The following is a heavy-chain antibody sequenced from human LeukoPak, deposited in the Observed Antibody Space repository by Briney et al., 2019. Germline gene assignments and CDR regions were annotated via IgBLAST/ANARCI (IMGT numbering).Heavy chain of an antibody. J-gene: IGHJ4*02. CDR2: IDHSGDT. CDR1: GGSFSADY. V-gene: IGHV4-34*01. Sequence: PSETLSLTCAVYGGSFSADYWSWIRQPPGKGLEWIAEIDHSGDTNYNPSLKSRVIISIDTSNNQFSLSLTSVTAADTAVYYCARITDCSGGSCYSAYWGQGTLVTVSS. CDR3: ARITDCSGGSCYSAY. D-gene: IGHD2-15*01.